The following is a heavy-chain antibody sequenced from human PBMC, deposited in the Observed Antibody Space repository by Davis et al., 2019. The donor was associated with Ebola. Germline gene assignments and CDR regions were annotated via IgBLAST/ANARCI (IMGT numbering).Heavy chain of an antibody. Sequence: ASVKVSCKASGYTFTGYYMHWVRQAPGQGLEWMGWISDYSGNTNYAQNVQGRVTMTTDTSTSTAYMEVGSLKSDDTAVYYCARAQFPTTSDHWGQGTLVTVSS. J-gene: IGHJ4*02. V-gene: IGHV1-18*04. D-gene: IGHD1-1*01. CDR2: ISDYSGNT. CDR1: GYTFTGYY. CDR3: ARAQFPTTSDH.